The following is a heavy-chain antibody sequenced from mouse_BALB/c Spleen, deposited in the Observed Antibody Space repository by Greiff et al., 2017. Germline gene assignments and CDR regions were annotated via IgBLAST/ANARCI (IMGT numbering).Heavy chain of an antibody. CDR1: GYAFTNYL. CDR2: INPGSGGT. D-gene: IGHD1-1*02. V-gene: IGHV1-54*01. J-gene: IGHJ3*01. CDR3: AREGGALGFAY. Sequence: QVQLQQSGAELVRPGTSVKVSCKASGYAFTNYLIEWVKQRPGQGLEWIGVINPGSGGTNYNEKFKGKATLTADKSSSTAYMQLSSLTSDDSAVYCCAREGGALGFAYWGEGTLVTVSA.